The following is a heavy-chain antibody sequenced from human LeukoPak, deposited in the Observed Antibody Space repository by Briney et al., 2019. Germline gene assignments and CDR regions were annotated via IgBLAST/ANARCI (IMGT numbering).Heavy chain of an antibody. D-gene: IGHD3-10*01. CDR1: GGSISSYY. CDR2: IYYSGST. J-gene: IGHJ5*02. V-gene: IGHV4-59*12. Sequence: SETLSLTCTVSGGSISSYYWSWIRQPPGKGLEWIGYIYYSGSTSYNPSLKSRVTISVDTSKNQFSLKLSSVTAADTAVYYCARGPSGPDWFDPWGQGTLVTVSS. CDR3: ARGPSGPDWFDP.